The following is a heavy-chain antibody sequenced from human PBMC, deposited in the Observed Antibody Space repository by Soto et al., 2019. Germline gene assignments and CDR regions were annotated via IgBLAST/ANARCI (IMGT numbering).Heavy chain of an antibody. V-gene: IGHV5-51*01. CDR3: ARTPVIVGPYDTFDI. Sequence: GESLKISCQGSGYRFASYWIGWVRQMPGKGLEWMGIIYPGDSDTRYSPSFQGQVTISADKSISTACLQWSSLKASDTAMYYCARTPVIVGPYDTFDIWGPGTMVTVSS. CDR2: IYPGDSDT. J-gene: IGHJ3*02. CDR1: GYRFASYW. D-gene: IGHD1-26*01.